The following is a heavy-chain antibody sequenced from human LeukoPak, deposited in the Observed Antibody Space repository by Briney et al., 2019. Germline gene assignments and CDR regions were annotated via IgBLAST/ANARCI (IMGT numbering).Heavy chain of an antibody. V-gene: IGHV3-7*01. CDR2: IKQDGSEK. CDR1: GFTFSSYW. J-gene: IGHJ4*02. D-gene: IGHD5-18*01. CDR3: ARALIPWDAVVDTVMVFDY. Sequence: TGGSLRLSCAASGFTFSSYWMSWVRQAPGKGLEWVANIKQDGSEKYYVDSVKGRFTISRDNAKNSLYLQMNSLRAEDTAVYYCARALIPWDAVVDTVMVFDYWGQGTLVTVSS.